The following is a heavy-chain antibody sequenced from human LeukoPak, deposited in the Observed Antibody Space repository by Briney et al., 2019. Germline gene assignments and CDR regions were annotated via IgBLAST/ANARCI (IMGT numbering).Heavy chain of an antibody. V-gene: IGHV4-4*02. D-gene: IGHD3-3*01. CDR2: IHLSGIT. CDR1: GGSINNYDW. CDR3: VKNGHYCLDY. J-gene: IGHJ4*02. Sequence: SETLSLTCAVSGGSINNYDWWSWARQPPGKGLEWIGEIHLSGITNYNPSLKSRVTISLDKSKNQSSLRLSSVTAADTAVYYCVKNGHYCLDYWGQGTLVTVSS.